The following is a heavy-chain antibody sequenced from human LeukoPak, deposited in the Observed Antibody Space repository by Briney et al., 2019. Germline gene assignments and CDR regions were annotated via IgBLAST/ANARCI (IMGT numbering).Heavy chain of an antibody. V-gene: IGHV3-48*01. D-gene: IGHD3-22*01. CDR2: ISSSSSTI. CDR1: GFTFSSYS. CDR3: ATDYDSTTPGYFDY. Sequence: GGSLRLSCAASGFTFSSYSMNWVRQAPGKGLEWVSYISSSSSTIYYADSVKGRFTISRDNAKNSLYLQMNSLRAEGTAVYYCATDYDSTTPGYFDYWGQGTLVTVSS. J-gene: IGHJ4*02.